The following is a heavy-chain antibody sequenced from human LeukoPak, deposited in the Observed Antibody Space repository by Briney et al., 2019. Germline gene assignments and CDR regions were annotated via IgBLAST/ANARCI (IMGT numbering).Heavy chain of an antibody. CDR3: ARDGYYDSGRYLPL. D-gene: IGHD3-10*01. CDR2: IYTSGST. V-gene: IGHV4-61*02. Sequence: SETLSLTCTVSGVSISSGSYYWSWLGQPAGKGLEWIGRIYTSGSTNYNPSLKSRVTISLDTSKNQFSLNLSSVTAADTAVYYCARDGYYDSGRYLPLWGQGTLVTVSS. CDR1: GVSISSGSYY. J-gene: IGHJ4*02.